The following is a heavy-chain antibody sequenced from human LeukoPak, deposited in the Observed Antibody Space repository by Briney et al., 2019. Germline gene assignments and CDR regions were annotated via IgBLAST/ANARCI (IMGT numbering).Heavy chain of an antibody. Sequence: GGSLRLSCAASGFTFRNYCMHWVRQAAGEGLVWVSRINSDGSSTTYADSVKGRLTISRDNAKNTLYLQMSSLRAEDTAVYYCVRESSAWELDYWGQGTLVTVSS. D-gene: IGHD6-19*01. J-gene: IGHJ4*02. CDR1: GFTFRNYC. CDR2: INSDGSST. CDR3: VRESSAWELDY. V-gene: IGHV3-74*01.